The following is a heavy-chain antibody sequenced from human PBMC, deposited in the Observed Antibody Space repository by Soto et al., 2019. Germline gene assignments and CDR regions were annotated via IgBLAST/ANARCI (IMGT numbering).Heavy chain of an antibody. D-gene: IGHD1-7*01. CDR3: ASRDPGTSVDY. J-gene: IGHJ4*02. CDR1: GGSFTSNNW. Sequence: QVQLQESGPGLVKPSGTLSLTCAVSGGSFTSNNWWTWVRQPPGQGLEWIGEIYRTGSTNYNPSLKTRVTISLDTSENQFSLKVTALTAADTAVYYCASRDPGTSVDYWGQGTLVTVS. CDR2: IYRTGST. V-gene: IGHV4-4*02.